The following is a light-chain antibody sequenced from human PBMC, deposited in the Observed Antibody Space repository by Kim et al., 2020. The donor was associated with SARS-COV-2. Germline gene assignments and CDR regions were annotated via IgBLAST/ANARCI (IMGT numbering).Light chain of an antibody. Sequence: PGKTARSTCGGNNIGSKSVLWYQQKPGQAPVLVIYYDSDRPSGIPERFSGSNSGNTATLTISRVEAGDEADYYCQVWDSSSDHPGVFGGGTQLTVL. V-gene: IGLV3-21*04. CDR1: NIGSKS. CDR3: QVWDSSSDHPGV. J-gene: IGLJ3*02. CDR2: YDS.